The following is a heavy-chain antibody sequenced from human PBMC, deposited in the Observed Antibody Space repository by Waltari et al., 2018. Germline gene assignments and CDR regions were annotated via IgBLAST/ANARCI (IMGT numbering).Heavy chain of an antibody. Sequence: QVQLQESGPGLVKPSETLSLTCTVSGGSISSYYWSWIRQPPGKGLEWIGYIYYSGSTNSNPSLKSRFTISVDTSKNQFSLKLSSVTAADTAVYYCARDGYYYDSSGYLSYFDYWGQGTLVTVSS. J-gene: IGHJ4*02. V-gene: IGHV4-59*01. CDR2: IYYSGST. D-gene: IGHD3-22*01. CDR3: ARDGYYYDSSGYLSYFDY. CDR1: GGSISSYY.